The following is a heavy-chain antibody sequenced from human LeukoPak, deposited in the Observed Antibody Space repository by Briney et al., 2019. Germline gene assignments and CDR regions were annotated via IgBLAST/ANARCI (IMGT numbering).Heavy chain of an antibody. Sequence: GGSLRLSCAASGFTFSSYGMHWVRQAPGKGLEWVAVISYDGSNKYYADSVKGRFTISRDNSKNTLYLQMNSLRAEDTAVYYCAGPLGYCSGGSCYGAYWGQGTLVTVSS. V-gene: IGHV3-30*03. CDR3: AGPLGYCSGGSCYGAY. J-gene: IGHJ4*02. CDR2: ISYDGSNK. CDR1: GFTFSSYG. D-gene: IGHD2-15*01.